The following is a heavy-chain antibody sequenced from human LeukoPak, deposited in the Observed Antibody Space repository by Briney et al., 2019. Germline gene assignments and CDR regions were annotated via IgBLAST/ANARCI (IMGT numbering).Heavy chain of an antibody. D-gene: IGHD6-19*01. CDR3: ATARSIAVAGTLSY. J-gene: IGHJ4*02. V-gene: IGHV1-24*01. CDR1: GYTLTELS. Sequence: GASVKVSCKVSGYTLTELSMHWVRQAPGKGLEWMGGFDPEDGETIYAQKFQARVTMTEDTSTDTAYMELSSLRSEDTAVYYCATARSIAVAGTLSYWGQGTLVTVSS. CDR2: FDPEDGET.